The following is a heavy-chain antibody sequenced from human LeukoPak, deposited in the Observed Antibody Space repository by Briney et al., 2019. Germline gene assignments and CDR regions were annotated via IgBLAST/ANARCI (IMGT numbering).Heavy chain of an antibody. CDR2: ISWNSGSI. V-gene: IGHV3-9*01. J-gene: IGHJ4*02. Sequence: QTGGSLRLSCAASGFTFDDYAMHWVRQAPGKGLEWVSGISWNSGSIGYADSVKGRFTISRDNAKNSLYLQMNSLRAEDTALYYCAKTRPVGDGYNPYFDYWGQGTLVTVSS. CDR1: GFTFDDYA. D-gene: IGHD5-24*01. CDR3: AKTRPVGDGYNPYFDY.